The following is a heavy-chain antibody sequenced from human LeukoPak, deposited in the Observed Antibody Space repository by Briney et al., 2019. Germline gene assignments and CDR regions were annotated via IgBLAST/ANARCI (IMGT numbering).Heavy chain of an antibody. CDR2: IYYSGST. Sequence: SETLSLTCTVSGGSISSYYWSWIRQPPGKGLEWMGYIYYSGSTNYNPSLKSRVTISVDTSKNQFSLKLSSVTAADTAVYYCARHLGPAGGYGNWFDPWGQGTLVTVSS. D-gene: IGHD5-12*01. J-gene: IGHJ5*02. V-gene: IGHV4-59*08. CDR3: ARHLGPAGGYGNWFDP. CDR1: GGSISSYY.